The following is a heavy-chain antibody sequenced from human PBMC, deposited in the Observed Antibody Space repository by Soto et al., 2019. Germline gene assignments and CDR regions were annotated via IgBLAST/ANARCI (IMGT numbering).Heavy chain of an antibody. CDR2: ISGFNGQT. Sequence: ASVKVSCKASGNTFASHGFSWVRQAPGQGLEWMGWISGFNGQTNYALKFQGRVTLTTDTSTSTAYMELRSLRSDDTAIYYCARDPHEFWTSYWFDPWGQGTPVTVSS. D-gene: IGHD3-3*01. V-gene: IGHV1-18*01. CDR1: GNTFASHG. CDR3: ARDPHEFWTSYWFDP. J-gene: IGHJ5*02.